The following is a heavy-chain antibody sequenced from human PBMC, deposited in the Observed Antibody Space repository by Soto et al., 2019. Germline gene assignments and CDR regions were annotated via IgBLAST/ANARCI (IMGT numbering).Heavy chain of an antibody. J-gene: IGHJ1*01. CDR1: GFTVSSNY. Sequence: EVQLVESGGGLVQPGGSLRLSCAASGFTVSSNYMSWVRQAPGKGLEWVSVIYSGGSTYYADSVKGRFTISRDNSKNTLYLQMNSLRAEDTAVYYCARDDYAVNLDGEMEYFQHWGQGTLVTVSS. D-gene: IGHD4-17*01. CDR3: ARDDYAVNLDGEMEYFQH. V-gene: IGHV3-66*01. CDR2: IYSGGST.